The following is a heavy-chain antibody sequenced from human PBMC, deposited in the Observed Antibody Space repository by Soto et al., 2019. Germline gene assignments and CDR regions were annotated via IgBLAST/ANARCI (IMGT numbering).Heavy chain of an antibody. CDR3: ARQGGGYCSSTSCPYEDAFDI. CDR1: GYSFTSYW. D-gene: IGHD2-2*01. CDR2: IDPSDSYT. Sequence: PGESLKISCKGSGYSFTSYWISWVRQMPGQGLEWMGRIDPSDSYTNYSPSFQGHVTISADKSISTAYLQWSSLKASDTAMYYCARQGGGYCSSTSCPYEDAFDIWGQGTMVTVSS. J-gene: IGHJ3*02. V-gene: IGHV5-10-1*01.